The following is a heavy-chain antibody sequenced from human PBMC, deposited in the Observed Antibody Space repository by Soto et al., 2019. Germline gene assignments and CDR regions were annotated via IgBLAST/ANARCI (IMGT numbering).Heavy chain of an antibody. Sequence: SETLSLTCTVSGGSISSGGYYWSWIRQHPGKGLEWIGYIYYSGSTYYNPSLKSRVTISVDTSKNQFSLKLSSVTAADTAVYYCARDLFETGYYDSSGPIDMDVWGQGTTVTVSS. CDR3: ARDLFETGYYDSSGPIDMDV. J-gene: IGHJ6*02. D-gene: IGHD3-22*01. CDR2: IYYSGST. V-gene: IGHV4-31*03. CDR1: GGSISSGGYY.